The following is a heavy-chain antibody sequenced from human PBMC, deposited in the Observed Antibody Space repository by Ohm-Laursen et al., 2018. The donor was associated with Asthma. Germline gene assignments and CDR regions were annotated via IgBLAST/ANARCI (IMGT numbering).Heavy chain of an antibody. Sequence: SSLRLSCAASGFNFSSSAMHWVRQAPGKGLEWVAVMSYDGSHKYHADSVKGRFTISRDNSKNTLFLQLNSLRPEDTAVYFCARGLGGKQLWLSYQYDNWGQGTLVTVSS. J-gene: IGHJ1*01. CDR2: MSYDGSHK. CDR1: GFNFSSSA. D-gene: IGHD5-18*01. V-gene: IGHV3-30*04. CDR3: ARGLGGKQLWLSYQYDN.